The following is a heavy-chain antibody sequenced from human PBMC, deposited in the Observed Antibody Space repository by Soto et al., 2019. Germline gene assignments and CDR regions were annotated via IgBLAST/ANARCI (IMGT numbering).Heavy chain of an antibody. J-gene: IGHJ5*02. V-gene: IGHV4-38-2*02. CDR2: IYHRGAT. CDR3: ATLYCSGGTCYPVADNWFDP. D-gene: IGHD2-15*01. CDR1: GYSINRGYY. Sequence: KPSETLSLTCSVSGYSINRGYYWGWIRQAPGKGLEWIGSIYHRGATYYTPSFKTRATISLDTSKNQFTLRLTSVTAADTAVYYCATLYCSGGTCYPVADNWFDPWGQGTLVTAPQ.